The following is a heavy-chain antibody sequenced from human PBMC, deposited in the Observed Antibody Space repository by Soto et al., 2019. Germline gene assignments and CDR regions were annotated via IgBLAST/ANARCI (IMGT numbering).Heavy chain of an antibody. CDR2: ISGSGGGT. CDR1: GFTFSSYA. V-gene: IGHV3-23*01. D-gene: IGHD1-1*01. J-gene: IGHJ4*02. Sequence: GGSLRLSCAASGFTFSSYAMSWVRQAPGKGLEWVSSISGSGGGTYYADSVKGRFTFSRDNSKNTLYLQMNSLRAEDTAVYYCARFGMATTKRSPPYYIDYWGQGALVTVSS. CDR3: ARFGMATTKRSPPYYIDY.